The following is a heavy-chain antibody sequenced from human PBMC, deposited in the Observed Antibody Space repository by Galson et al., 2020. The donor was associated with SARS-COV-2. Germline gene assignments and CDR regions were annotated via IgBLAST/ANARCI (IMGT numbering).Heavy chain of an antibody. V-gene: IGHV4-61*02. CDR1: GGSISSGSYY. D-gene: IGHD3-22*01. Sequence: SETLSLTCTVSGGSISSGSYYWSWIRQPAGKGLEWIGRIYTSGSTNYNPSLKSRVTISVDTSKNQFSLKLSSVTAADTAVYYCARGRYYYDSSGYPASYFDDWGQGTLVTVSS. J-gene: IGHJ4*02. CDR2: IYTSGST. CDR3: ARGRYYYDSSGYPASYFDD.